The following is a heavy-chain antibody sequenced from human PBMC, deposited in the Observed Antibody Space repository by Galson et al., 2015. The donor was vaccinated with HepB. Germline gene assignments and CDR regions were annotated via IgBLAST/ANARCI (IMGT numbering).Heavy chain of an antibody. V-gene: IGHV1-69*13. CDR1: GGTFSNYA. D-gene: IGHD3-10*01. J-gene: IGHJ4*02. CDR2: IIPMFGTA. CDR3: AMATKVRGIIIEGFDY. Sequence: SVKVSCKASGGTFSNYAISWVRQAPGQGLEWMGGIIPMFGTAKYGQKFQGRVTITAEEFTSTAYMQLSSLRSEDTAMYYCAMATKVRGIIIEGFDYWGQGTLVTVSS.